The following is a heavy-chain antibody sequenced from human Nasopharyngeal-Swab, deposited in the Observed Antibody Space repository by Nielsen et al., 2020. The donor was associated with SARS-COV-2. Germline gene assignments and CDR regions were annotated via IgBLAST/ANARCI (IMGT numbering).Heavy chain of an antibody. D-gene: IGHD3-10*01. CDR2: ISYDGSNK. V-gene: IGHV3-30*03. CDR1: GFPLSSYG. CDR3: ARGLGRYYGSGSYYNSGLGSRYYYGMDV. J-gene: IGHJ6*02. Sequence: GGSLRLSCAASGFPLSSYGMHWVRQAPGKGLEWGAVISYDGSNKYYADSVKGRFTISRDNSKNTLYLQMNSLRAEDTAVYYCARGLGRYYGSGSYYNSGLGSRYYYGMDVWGQGTTVTVSS.